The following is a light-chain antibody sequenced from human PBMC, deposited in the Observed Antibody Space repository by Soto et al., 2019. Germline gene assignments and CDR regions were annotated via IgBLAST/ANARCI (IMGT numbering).Light chain of an antibody. CDR1: QTISSW. V-gene: IGKV1-5*03. Sequence: DVQMTQSPSTLSASVGDRVTITCRASQTISSWLAWYQQKPGKAPKLLIYKASTLKSGVPSRFSGSGSGTDFTLTISSVRPEDLGSFYCQQTFNSPITFGQGTRLEIK. CDR2: KAS. J-gene: IGKJ5*01. CDR3: QQTFNSPIT.